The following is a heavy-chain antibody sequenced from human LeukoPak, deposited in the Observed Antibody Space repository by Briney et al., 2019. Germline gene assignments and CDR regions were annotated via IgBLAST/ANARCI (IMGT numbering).Heavy chain of an antibody. CDR1: GFTFSSYE. V-gene: IGHV3-48*03. CDR3: RSWLFQKGYYFDY. D-gene: IGHD3-9*01. CDR2: ISSSGSTI. J-gene: IGHJ4*02. Sequence: GGSLRLSCAASGFTFSSYEMNWVRQAPGKGLEWVSYISSSGSTIYYADSVKGRFTISRDNAKNSLYLQMNSLRAEDTAVYDCRSWLFQKGYYFDYWGQGTLVTVSS.